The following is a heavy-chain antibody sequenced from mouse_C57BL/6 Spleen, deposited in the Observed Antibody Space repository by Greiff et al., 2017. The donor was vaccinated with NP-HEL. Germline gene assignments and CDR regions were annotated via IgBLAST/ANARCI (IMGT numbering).Heavy chain of an antibody. Sequence: VKLVESGPGLVAPSQSLSITCTVSGFSLTSYGVHWVRQPPGKGLEWLVVIWSDGSTTYNSALKSRLSISTDNSKSQVFLKMNSLQTDDTAMYYCARQYGSRNYAMDYWGQGTSVTVSS. CDR1: GFSLTSYG. V-gene: IGHV2-6-1*01. J-gene: IGHJ4*01. D-gene: IGHD1-1*01. CDR2: IWSDGST. CDR3: ARQYGSRNYAMDY.